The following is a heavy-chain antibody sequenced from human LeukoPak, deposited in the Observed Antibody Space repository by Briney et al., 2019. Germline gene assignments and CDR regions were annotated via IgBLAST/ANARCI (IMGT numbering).Heavy chain of an antibody. V-gene: IGHV1-24*01. CDR1: GNPLIEVS. D-gene: IGHD5-12*01. J-gene: IGHJ6*02. CDR3: ATARSGYDLGYYGLDV. CDR2: FDPEDEEI. Sequence: ASVKVSSKVSGNPLIEVSLHWVRQAPGKGEEWMGGFDPEDEEIIYAPKFQSTVTLTADESTNTVFMRLTSLTSDDTAVYYCATARSGYDLGYYGLDVWGRGTTVTVS.